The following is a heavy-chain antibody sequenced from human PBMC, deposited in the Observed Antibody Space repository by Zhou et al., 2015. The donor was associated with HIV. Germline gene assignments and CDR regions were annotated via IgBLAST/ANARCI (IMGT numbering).Heavy chain of an antibody. J-gene: IGHJ6*03. D-gene: IGHD3-22*01. CDR3: ARLITTWNLVQYYYYYMDV. Sequence: QVQLVQSGAEVKKPGASVKVSCKASGYTFSNYGINWVRQAPGQGLEWMGWISAYNGNTKYAQMLQGRVTMTTDTSTSTAYMELRSLRSDDTAVYYCARLITTWNLVQYYYYYMDVWGKGTTVTVSS. CDR1: GYTFSNYG. CDR2: ISAYNGNT. V-gene: IGHV1-18*01.